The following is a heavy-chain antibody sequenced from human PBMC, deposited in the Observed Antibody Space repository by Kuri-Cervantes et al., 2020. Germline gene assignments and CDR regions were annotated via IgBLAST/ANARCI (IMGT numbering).Heavy chain of an antibody. J-gene: IGHJ2*01. D-gene: IGHD4-17*01. CDR2: IKSDGSST. Sequence: GGSLRLSCAASGFTFSSSWMHWVRQAPGKGLVWVAHIKSDGSSTSYADSVKGRFTISRDNAKNTLSLQMNSLRVEDTAVYYCATLRGFTDYGDFYWYFDLWGRGTLVTVSS. CDR1: GFTFSSSW. V-gene: IGHV3-74*01. CDR3: ATLRGFTDYGDFYWYFDL.